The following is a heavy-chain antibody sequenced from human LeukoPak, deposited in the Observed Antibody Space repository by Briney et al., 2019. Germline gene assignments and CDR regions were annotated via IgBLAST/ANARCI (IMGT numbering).Heavy chain of an antibody. D-gene: IGHD6-13*01. CDR1: GGSISSYY. CDR2: IYYSGST. Sequence: PSETLSLTCTVSGGSISSYYWSWIRQPPGKGLEWIGYIYYSGSTNYNPSLKSRVTISVDTSKNQFSLKLSSVTAADTAVYYCASAKIWYRFDYWGQGTLVTVSS. V-gene: IGHV4-59*08. J-gene: IGHJ4*02. CDR3: ASAKIWYRFDY.